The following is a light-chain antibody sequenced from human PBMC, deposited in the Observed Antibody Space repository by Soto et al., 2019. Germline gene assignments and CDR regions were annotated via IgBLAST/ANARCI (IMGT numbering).Light chain of an antibody. V-gene: IGLV2-23*01. J-gene: IGLJ3*02. CDR2: EGN. CDR1: SSDVGSYNL. CDR3: CSYAGSSTWV. Sequence: QSALTQPGSVSGSPGQSITISCTGTSSDVGSYNLVSWYQQHPGKAPKLMIYEGNERPSGVSNRFSGSKSGNTASLTISGLQAEDEADYYCCSYAGSSTWVFGGGTKVTVL.